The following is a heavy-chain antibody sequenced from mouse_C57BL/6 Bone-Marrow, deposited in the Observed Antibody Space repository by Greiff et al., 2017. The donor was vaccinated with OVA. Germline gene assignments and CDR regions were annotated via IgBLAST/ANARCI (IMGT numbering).Heavy chain of an antibody. CDR1: GYAFSSYW. J-gene: IGHJ1*03. D-gene: IGHD1-1*01. CDR3: ARILRSWYFDV. V-gene: IGHV1-80*01. CDR2: IYPGDGDT. Sequence: VQGVESGAELVKPGASVKISCKASGYAFSSYWMNWVKQRPGKGLEWIGQIYPGDGDTNYNGKFKGKATLTADKSSSTAYMQLSSLTSEDSAVYFCARILRSWYFDVWGTGTTVTVSS.